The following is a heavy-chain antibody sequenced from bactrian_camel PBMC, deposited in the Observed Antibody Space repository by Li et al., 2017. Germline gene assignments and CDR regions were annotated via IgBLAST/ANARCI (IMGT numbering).Heavy chain of an antibody. CDR1: GFTFSSFT. CDR3: AADRPKYCVDGYCYCVLNPEYTY. D-gene: IGHD2*01. V-gene: IGHV3S31*01. J-gene: IGHJ4*01. Sequence: VQLVESGGGSVQAGGSLRLSCAASGFTFSSFTMSWVRQAPGKGLEWVSSITSGGGSTYYADSVKGRFTISRDNAKNTLYLQLNSLKPEDTAMYYCAADRPKYCVDGYCYCVLNPEYTYWGQGTQVTVFS. CDR2: ITSGGGST.